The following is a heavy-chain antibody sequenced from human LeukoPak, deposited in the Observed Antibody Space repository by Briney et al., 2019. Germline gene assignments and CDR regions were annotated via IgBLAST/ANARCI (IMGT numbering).Heavy chain of an antibody. CDR1: GFNVSSNY. CDR2: IYSGGST. CDR3: ARVDSRTAQFDY. D-gene: IGHD6-13*01. Sequence: GGSLRLSCAVSGFNVSSNYLNWVRQAPGKGPEWVSVIYSGGSTYYADSEKGRFTISRDNSKNTLYLQMNSLRAEDTAVYHCARVDSRTAQFDYWGQGTLVTVSS. V-gene: IGHV3-66*01. J-gene: IGHJ4*02.